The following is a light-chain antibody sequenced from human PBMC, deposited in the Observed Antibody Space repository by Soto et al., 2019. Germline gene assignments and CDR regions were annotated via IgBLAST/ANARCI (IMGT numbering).Light chain of an antibody. CDR1: SSDVVRFNY. J-gene: IGLJ1*01. V-gene: IGLV2-14*01. CDR3: VSYANSTNISV. Sequence: SVLTDAASGCGSPGRWISISCTATSSDVVRFNYVSWYQHHPGKAPKLMIYEVTSRPSGVSNRFSGSKSGNTASLTIPGLQAEDEADYYCVSYANSTNISVFGSGNKVTVL. CDR2: EVT.